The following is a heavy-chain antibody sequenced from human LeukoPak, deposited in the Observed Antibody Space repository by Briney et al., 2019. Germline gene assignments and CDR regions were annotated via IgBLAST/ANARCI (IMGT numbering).Heavy chain of an antibody. Sequence: SQTLSVTCAISGDSVSSNSVTWNWIRQFPSRALEWLGGTYYRSKWYNDYAVSVKSRITINPDTSKNQFSLQLNSVTPEDTAVYYCARGSISWSFDSWGQGTLVTVSS. CDR1: GDSVSSNSVT. J-gene: IGHJ4*02. CDR2: TYYRSKWYN. CDR3: ARGSISWSFDS. D-gene: IGHD6-13*01. V-gene: IGHV6-1*01.